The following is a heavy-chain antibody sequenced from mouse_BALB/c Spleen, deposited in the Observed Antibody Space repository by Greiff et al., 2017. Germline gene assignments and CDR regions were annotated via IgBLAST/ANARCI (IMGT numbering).Heavy chain of an antibody. CDR3: DRYGYDKRYFDV. V-gene: IGHV2-2*02. Sequence: VQLQQSGPGLVQPSQSLSITCTVSGFSLTSYGVHWVRQSPGKGLEWLGVIWSGGSTDYNAAFISRLSISKDNSKSQVFFKMNSLQANDTAIYYCDRYGYDKRYFDVWGAGTTVTVSA. CDR1: GFSLTSYG. CDR2: IWSGGST. J-gene: IGHJ1*01. D-gene: IGHD2-2*01.